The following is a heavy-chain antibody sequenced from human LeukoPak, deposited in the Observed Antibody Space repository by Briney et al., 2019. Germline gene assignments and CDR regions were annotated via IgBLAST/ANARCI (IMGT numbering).Heavy chain of an antibody. Sequence: GGSLRLSCAASGFTFSSYAMSWVRQARGKGLEWVSGTSGSGGSTYYAGSVKGRFTISRDNSKNTLYLQMNSLRVEDTAVYYCAKNGGSQCYSHLDSWGQGTLVTVSS. CDR2: TSGSGGST. D-gene: IGHD2-15*01. CDR3: AKNGGSQCYSHLDS. J-gene: IGHJ4*02. V-gene: IGHV3-23*01. CDR1: GFTFSSYA.